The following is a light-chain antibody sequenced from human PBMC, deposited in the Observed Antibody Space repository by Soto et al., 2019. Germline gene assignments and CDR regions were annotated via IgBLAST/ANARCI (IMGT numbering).Light chain of an antibody. CDR1: QSLLYSNGYNY. J-gene: IGKJ1*01. Sequence: DIVMTQSPLSLPVTPGEPASISCRSSQSLLYSNGYNYLDRYLQKPGQSPQLLIYLGSNRASGVPDRFSGSGSGTDFTLKISRVEAEDVGVYYCMQALETRTFGQGTKVDIK. V-gene: IGKV2-28*01. CDR2: LGS. CDR3: MQALETRT.